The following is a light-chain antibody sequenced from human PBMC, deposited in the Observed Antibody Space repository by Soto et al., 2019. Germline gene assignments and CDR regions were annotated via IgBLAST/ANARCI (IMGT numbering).Light chain of an antibody. CDR2: DVS. Sequence: QSALTQPASVSGTPGQSITISCTGTSSDIGAYNYDSWYQQFPGEALKVIIYDVSHRPAGVSNRFSGYKSGNTASLTISGLQTQDEADYYCSSYTSATTYVFGTGTKVAVL. J-gene: IGLJ1*01. V-gene: IGLV2-14*01. CDR3: SSYTSATTYV. CDR1: SSDIGAYNY.